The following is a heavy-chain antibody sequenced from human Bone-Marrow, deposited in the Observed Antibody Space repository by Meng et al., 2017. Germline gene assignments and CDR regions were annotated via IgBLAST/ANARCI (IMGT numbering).Heavy chain of an antibody. V-gene: IGHV3-30*04. CDR1: GFTFSSYA. Sequence: GESLKISCAASGFTFSSYAMHWVRQAPGKGLEWVAVISYDGSNKYYADSVKGRFTISRDNYKNTLYLQMNSLRAEDTAVYHCARGGWLRFLEDAFDIWGQGTMVTVSS. CDR3: ARGGWLRFLEDAFDI. J-gene: IGHJ3*02. D-gene: IGHD5-12*01. CDR2: ISYDGSNK.